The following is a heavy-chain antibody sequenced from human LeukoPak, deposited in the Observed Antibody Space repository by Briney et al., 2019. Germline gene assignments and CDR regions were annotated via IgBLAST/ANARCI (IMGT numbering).Heavy chain of an antibody. CDR2: ISGSGGST. J-gene: IGHJ6*02. Sequence: GGSLRLSCAASGFTFSSYAMSWVRQAPGKGLEWVSAISGSGGSTYYADSVKGRFTISRDNSKNTLYLQMNSLRAEDTAVYYCAKVPIGDSSGYRSATGYYGMDVWGQGTTVTVSS. CDR1: GFTFSSYA. CDR3: AKVPIGDSSGYRSATGYYGMDV. D-gene: IGHD3-22*01. V-gene: IGHV3-23*01.